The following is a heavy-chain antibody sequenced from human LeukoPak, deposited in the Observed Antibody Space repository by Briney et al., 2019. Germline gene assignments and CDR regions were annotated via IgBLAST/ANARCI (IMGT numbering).Heavy chain of an antibody. J-gene: IGHJ4*02. Sequence: ASVKVSCKASGGTFSSYAISWVRQAPGQGLEWMGGIIPIFGTANYAQKFQGRVTMTRNTSISTAYMELSSLRSEDTAVYYCARGLYDILTGSTYFDYWGLGTLVTVS. CDR1: GGTFSSYA. CDR2: IIPIFGTA. V-gene: IGHV1-69*05. CDR3: ARGLYDILTGSTYFDY. D-gene: IGHD3-9*01.